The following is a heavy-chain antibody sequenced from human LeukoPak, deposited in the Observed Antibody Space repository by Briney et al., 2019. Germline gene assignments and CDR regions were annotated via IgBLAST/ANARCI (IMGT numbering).Heavy chain of an antibody. J-gene: IGHJ5*02. Sequence: GSSVKVSCTAPGGTFTTDAIAWIRQAPGEGLEWMGGIIPFIGAPNFAQRFHGRVTITADETTSTVYMELSSLRSEDTAVYYCAREVITETTLGWFDPWGQGTLITVSS. CDR1: GGTFTTDA. CDR3: AREVITETTLGWFDP. V-gene: IGHV1-69*01. CDR2: IIPFIGAP. D-gene: IGHD1-7*01.